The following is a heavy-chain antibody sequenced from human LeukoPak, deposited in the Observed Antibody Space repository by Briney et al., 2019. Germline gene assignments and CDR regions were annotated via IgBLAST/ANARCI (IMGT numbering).Heavy chain of an antibody. D-gene: IGHD3-10*01. Sequence: GSLRLSCAASGFTFSSYAMHWVRQPPGKGLEWIGSIYYSGSTYYNPSLKSRVTISVDTSKNQFSLKLSSVTAADTAVYYCARGERKWFGESKGLDYWGQGTLVTVSS. J-gene: IGHJ4*02. CDR3: ARGERKWFGESKGLDY. V-gene: IGHV4-39*07. CDR1: GFTFSSYA. CDR2: IYYSGST.